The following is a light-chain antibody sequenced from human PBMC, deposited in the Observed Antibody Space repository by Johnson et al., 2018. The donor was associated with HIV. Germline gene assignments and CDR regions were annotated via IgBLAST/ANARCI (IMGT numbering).Light chain of an antibody. V-gene: IGLV1-51*01. CDR3: GIWDSSLSAYV. CDR1: ALSKKY. J-gene: IGLJ1*01. Sequence: QSILTQPPSVSVSLGQMARISCSGEALSKKYVYWYRQFPGTAPKLLIYDNNKRPSGIPDRFSGSKSGTSATLGITGLQTGDEADYYCGIWDSSLSAYVFGTGTKVTVL. CDR2: DNN.